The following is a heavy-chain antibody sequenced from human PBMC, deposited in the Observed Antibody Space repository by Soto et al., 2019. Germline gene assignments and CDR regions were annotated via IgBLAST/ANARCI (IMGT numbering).Heavy chain of an antibody. J-gene: IGHJ4*02. CDR2: IYTDDST. CDR1: GFTVSSNY. V-gene: IGHV3-53*01. Sequence: GGSLRLSCAASGFTVSSNYMSWVRQAPGKGLEWLSVIYTDDSTYYADSVKGRFTISRHNSKNTLYLQMNSLRAEDTAVYYCAKDQVQLWFRDFDYWGQGTLVTVSS. CDR3: AKDQVQLWFRDFDY. D-gene: IGHD5-18*01.